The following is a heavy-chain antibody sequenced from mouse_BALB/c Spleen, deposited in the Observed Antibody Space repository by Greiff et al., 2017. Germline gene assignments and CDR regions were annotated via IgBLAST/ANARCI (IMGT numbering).Heavy chain of an antibody. J-gene: IGHJ4*01. V-gene: IGHV3-2*02. D-gene: IGHD4-1*01. CDR2: ISYSGST. CDR1: GYSITSDYA. CDR3: ARLGLYYYAMDY. Sequence: DVQLQESGPGLVKPSQSLSLTCTVTGYSITSDYAWNWIRQFPGNKLEWMGYISYSGSTSYNPSLKSRISITRDTSKNQFFLQLNSVTTEDTATYYCARLGLYYYAMDYWGQGTSVTVSS.